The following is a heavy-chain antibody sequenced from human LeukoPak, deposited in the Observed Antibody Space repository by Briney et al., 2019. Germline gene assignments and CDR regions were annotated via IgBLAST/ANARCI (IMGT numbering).Heavy chain of an antibody. D-gene: IGHD6-13*01. J-gene: IGHJ4*02. CDR1: GFTLSRHP. V-gene: IGHV3-30*04. Sequence: GGSLRLSCAASGFTLSRHPIFWVRQAPGKGLEWVAVISYDGSNKYYADSVKGRFTISRDNAKNSLYLQMNSLRAEDTAVYYCARLTAAGIQNHYYFDYWGQGTLVTVSS. CDR2: ISYDGSNK. CDR3: ARLTAAGIQNHYYFDY.